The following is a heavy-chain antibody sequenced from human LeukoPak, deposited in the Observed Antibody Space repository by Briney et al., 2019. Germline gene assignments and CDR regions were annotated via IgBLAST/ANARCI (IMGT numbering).Heavy chain of an antibody. CDR2: IYYSGST. CDR3: ARDVADNWFDP. Sequence: SETLSLTCTVSGGSISSYYWSWIRQPPGKGLEWIGYIYYSGSTNYNPSLKSRATISVDTSKNQFSLKLSSVTAADTAVYYCARDVADNWFDPWGQGTLVTVSS. CDR1: GGSISSYY. J-gene: IGHJ5*02. V-gene: IGHV4-59*01.